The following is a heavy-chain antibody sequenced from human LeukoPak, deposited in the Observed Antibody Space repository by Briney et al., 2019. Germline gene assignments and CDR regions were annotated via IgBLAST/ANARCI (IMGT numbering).Heavy chain of an antibody. CDR3: ARGEIGNCSGGSCLNWFDP. V-gene: IGHV4-39*07. CDR2: IYYSGST. CDR1: GGSISSGSYY. Sequence: SQTLSLTCTVSGGSISSGSYYRSWIRQPPGKGLEWIGNIYYSGSTYYNPSLKSRVTISVYTSKNQFSLKLSSVTAADTAVYYCARGEIGNCSGGSCLNWFDPWGQGTLVTVSS. D-gene: IGHD2-15*01. J-gene: IGHJ5*02.